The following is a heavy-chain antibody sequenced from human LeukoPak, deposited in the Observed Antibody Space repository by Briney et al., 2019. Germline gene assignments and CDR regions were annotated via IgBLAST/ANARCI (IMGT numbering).Heavy chain of an antibody. Sequence: GESLKISCKGSGYSFTKYWIAWVRQMPGKGLEWMAIIYPDDSKTRYSPSFQGRITISADTSITTAYLQWSSLKTSDTAMYYCARLEGAYCGGDCYSGIAYWGQGSLVTVSS. CDR1: GYSFTKYW. V-gene: IGHV5-51*01. CDR2: IYPDDSKT. D-gene: IGHD2-21*02. CDR3: ARLEGAYCGGDCYSGIAY. J-gene: IGHJ4*02.